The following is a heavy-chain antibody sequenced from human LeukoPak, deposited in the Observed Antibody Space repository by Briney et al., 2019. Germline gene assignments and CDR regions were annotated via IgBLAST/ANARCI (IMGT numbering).Heavy chain of an antibody. CDR3: AKVERGYSYGYFGYFDY. D-gene: IGHD5-18*01. CDR2: IGGTNEET. J-gene: IGHJ4*02. CDR1: GFLFKLFA. Sequence: GGSLRLSCVGSGFLFKLFAVGWVRQAPGKGLEWVSVIGGTNEETDYADSVRGHFTISRDNSKNTLYLQMNSLRAEDTAVYYCAKVERGYSYGYFGYFDYWGQGTLVTVSS. V-gene: IGHV3-23*01.